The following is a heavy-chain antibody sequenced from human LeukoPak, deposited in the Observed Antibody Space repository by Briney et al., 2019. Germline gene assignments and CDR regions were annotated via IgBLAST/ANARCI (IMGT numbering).Heavy chain of an antibody. CDR1: GGSISSYY. Sequence: SETLSLTCTVSGGSISSYYWSWIRQPPGKGLEWIGYIYYSGSTNYNPSLKSRVTISVDTSKNQFSLKLSSVTAADTAVYYCARVGVGFRYYYYYGMDVWGQGTTVTVSS. J-gene: IGHJ6*02. V-gene: IGHV4-59*01. CDR2: IYYSGST. D-gene: IGHD3-10*01. CDR3: ARVGVGFRYYYYYGMDV.